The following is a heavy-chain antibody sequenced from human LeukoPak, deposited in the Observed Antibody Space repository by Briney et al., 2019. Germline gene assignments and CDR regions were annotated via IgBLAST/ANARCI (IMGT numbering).Heavy chain of an antibody. V-gene: IGHV4-59*01. CDR1: GGSISSYY. CDR2: IYYSGST. CDR3: ASSSSLHYYGMDV. Sequence: SETLSLTCTVSGGSISSYYWSWIRQPPGKGLEWIGYIYYSGSTNYNPSFKSRVTISVDTSKNQFSLKLSSVTAADTAVYYCASSSSLHYYGMDVWGQGTTVTVSS. J-gene: IGHJ6*02. D-gene: IGHD6-6*01.